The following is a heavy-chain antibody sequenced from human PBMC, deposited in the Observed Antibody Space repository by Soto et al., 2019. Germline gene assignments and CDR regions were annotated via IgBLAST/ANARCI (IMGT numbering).Heavy chain of an antibody. D-gene: IGHD3-22*01. CDR3: AREGYYDSSGYYRYYYYGMDV. V-gene: IGHV3-33*01. CDR2: IWYDGSNK. Sequence: PGGSLRLSCAASGFTFSSYGMHWVRQAPGKGLEWVAVIWYDGSNKYYADSVKGRFTISRDNSKNTLYLQMNSLRAEDTAVYYCAREGYYDSSGYYRYYYYGMDVWGQGTTVTVSS. J-gene: IGHJ6*02. CDR1: GFTFSSYG.